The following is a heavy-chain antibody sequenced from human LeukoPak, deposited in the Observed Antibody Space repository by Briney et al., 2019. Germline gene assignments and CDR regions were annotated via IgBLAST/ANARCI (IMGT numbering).Heavy chain of an antibody. V-gene: IGHV3-9*03. D-gene: IGHD6-13*01. Sequence: SLRLSCVACGFTFDDYAMQWVRHAGGKGREWVSGMRWKGGNIGYGDSLKGRFTISRDNAKNSLYLQMNSLRAEDMALYYCAKVMAAAGTKQFDDAFDVWGQGTRVIV. CDR2: MRWKGGNI. CDR3: AKVMAAAGTKQFDDAFDV. J-gene: IGHJ3*01. CDR1: GFTFDDYA.